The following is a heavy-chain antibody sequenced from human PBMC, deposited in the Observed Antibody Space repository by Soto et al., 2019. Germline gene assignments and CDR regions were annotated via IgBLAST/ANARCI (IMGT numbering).Heavy chain of an antibody. Sequence: ASVKVSCKASGYTFTSYGISWVRQAPGQGLEWMGWISAYNGNTNYAQKLQGRVTMTTDTSTSTAYMELRSLRSDDTAVYYCAREALLRLYYYYGMDVWGQGTTVTVS. CDR3: AREALLRLYYYYGMDV. CDR2: ISAYNGNT. J-gene: IGHJ6*02. CDR1: GYTFTSYG. V-gene: IGHV1-18*01. D-gene: IGHD1-26*01.